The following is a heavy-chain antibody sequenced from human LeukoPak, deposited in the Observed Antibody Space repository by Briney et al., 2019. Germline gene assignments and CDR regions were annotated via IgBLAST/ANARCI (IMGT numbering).Heavy chain of an antibody. D-gene: IGHD1-1*01. J-gene: IGHJ5*01. Sequence: SETLSLTCTVSGGSISSGSYYWSWIRQPAGKGLEWIGRIYTSGSTNYNPYLKSRVTISVDTSKNQFSLKLSSVTAADTAVYFCARSGIPERLSNWFDSWGQGTLVTVSS. CDR2: IYTSGST. V-gene: IGHV4-61*02. CDR3: ARSGIPERLSNWFDS. CDR1: GGSISSGSYY.